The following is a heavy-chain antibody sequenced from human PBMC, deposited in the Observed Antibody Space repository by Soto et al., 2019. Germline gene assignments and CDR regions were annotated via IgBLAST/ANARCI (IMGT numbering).Heavy chain of an antibody. CDR1: GFTFSSYG. V-gene: IGHV3-30*18. CDR2: ISYDGSNK. Sequence: QVPLVESGGGVVQPGRSLRLSCAASGFTFSSYGIHWVRQAPGKGLEWVAVISYDGSNKYYADSVKGRFTISRDNSKNTLYLQMNSLRAEDTAVYYCAKDRAATALGYFQHWGQGTLVTVSS. D-gene: IGHD2-15*01. CDR3: AKDRAATALGYFQH. J-gene: IGHJ1*01.